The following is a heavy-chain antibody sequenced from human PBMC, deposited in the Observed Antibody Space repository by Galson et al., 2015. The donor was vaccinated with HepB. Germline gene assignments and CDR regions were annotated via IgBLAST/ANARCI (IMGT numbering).Heavy chain of an antibody. D-gene: IGHD2-2*02. Sequence: SCKASGGTFSSYAMSWVRQAPGKGLEWVSAISGSGGSTYYADSVKGRFTISRDNSKNTLYLQMNSLRAEDTAVYYCAKTRARKYPFDYWGQGTLVTVSS. CDR2: ISGSGGST. V-gene: IGHV3-23*01. CDR1: GGTFSSYA. J-gene: IGHJ4*02. CDR3: AKTRARKYPFDY.